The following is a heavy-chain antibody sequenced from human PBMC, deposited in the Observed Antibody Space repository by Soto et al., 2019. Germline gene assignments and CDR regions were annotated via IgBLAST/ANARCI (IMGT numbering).Heavy chain of an antibody. Sequence: SDTLSLTCTVSGCSVSSSSYSWGWIRQSPGKGLEWIGTIYSSENTYYNPSLMSRVTISVDTSKNEFSLKLSSVTAADTAVYYCARLNGYCISTNCHGYYGMDVWGQGTTVT. J-gene: IGHJ6*02. CDR1: GCSVSSSSYS. D-gene: IGHD2-2*03. CDR2: IYSSENT. CDR3: ARLNGYCISTNCHGYYGMDV. V-gene: IGHV4-39*01.